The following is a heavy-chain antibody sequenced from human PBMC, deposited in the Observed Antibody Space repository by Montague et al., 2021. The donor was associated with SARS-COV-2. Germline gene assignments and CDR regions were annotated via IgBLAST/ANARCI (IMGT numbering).Heavy chain of an antibody. CDR1: GGSISSNNYY. CDR2: IYDSGST. J-gene: IGHJ3*02. CDR3: ARRGRKLLPVATTIGGFDI. V-gene: IGHV4-39*02. D-gene: IGHD5-12*01. Sequence: SETLSLTCTVSGGSISSNNYYWDWIRQPLGKGLEWIGSIYDSGSTYYNPSLKSRVTISVDTSKNHFSLKLNSVTAADTAVYYCARRGRKLLPVATTIGGFDIWGQGTMVTVSS.